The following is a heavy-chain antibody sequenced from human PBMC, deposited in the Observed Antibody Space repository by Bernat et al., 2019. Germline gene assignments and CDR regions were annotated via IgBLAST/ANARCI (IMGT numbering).Heavy chain of an antibody. J-gene: IGHJ6*02. CDR1: GFTFSSYA. Sequence: VQLVESGGGVVQPGRSLTLSCAASGFTFSSYAMSWVRQAPGKGLEWVSAISGSGGSTYYADSVKGRFTISRDNSKNTLYLQMNSLRAEDTAVYYCAKDGSPTFYYYGMDVWGQGTTVTVSS. CDR3: AKDGSPTFYYYGMDV. CDR2: ISGSGGST. D-gene: IGHD2/OR15-2a*01. V-gene: IGHV3-23*04.